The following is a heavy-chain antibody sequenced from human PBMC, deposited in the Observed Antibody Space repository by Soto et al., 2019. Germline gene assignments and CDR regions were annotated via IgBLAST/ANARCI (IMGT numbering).Heavy chain of an antibody. CDR3: ARRDYVKSSNCDV. D-gene: IGHD3-16*01. CDR2: ISYTETT. Sequence: QVQLQESGPGLVKPSETLSLTCTVSGGSISRNYYWNWIQQPPGKGLEWIGYISYTETTNYNPSLRSRVTISVDTSKNQITLKLISVPAADTAVYYCARRDYVKSSNCDVWGQGKMVTMSS. J-gene: IGHJ3*01. V-gene: IGHV4-59*01. CDR1: GGSISRNYY.